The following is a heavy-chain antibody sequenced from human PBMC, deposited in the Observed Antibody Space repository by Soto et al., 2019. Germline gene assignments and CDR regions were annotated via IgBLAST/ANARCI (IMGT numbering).Heavy chain of an antibody. V-gene: IGHV4-4*07. CDR1: GDSISNYY. Sequence: QVQLQESGPGLVKPSETLSLTCTVSGDSISNYYWTWIRQPAGKGLEWIGRSYISGSTNYNPSLKRRVTMSVDTSKNQFSLNLSSVTAADTAVYYCASSLTAADWYFDLWGRGTLVTVSS. CDR3: ASSLTAADWYFDL. CDR2: SYISGST. D-gene: IGHD6-13*01. J-gene: IGHJ2*01.